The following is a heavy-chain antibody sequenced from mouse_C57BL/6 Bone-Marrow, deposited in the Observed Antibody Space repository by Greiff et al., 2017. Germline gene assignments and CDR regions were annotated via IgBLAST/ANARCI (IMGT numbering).Heavy chain of an antibody. V-gene: IGHV1-59*01. CDR3: ARSPGGRPFDD. J-gene: IGHJ2*01. CDR1: GYTFTSYW. Sequence: QVQLQQPGAELVRPGTSVKLSCKASGYTFTSYWMHWVKQRPGQGLEWIGVIDPSDSYTNYNQKFKGKATLTVDTSSSTAYMQLSSLTSEDSAVYYCARSPGGRPFDDWGQGTTLTVSS. CDR2: IDPSDSYT.